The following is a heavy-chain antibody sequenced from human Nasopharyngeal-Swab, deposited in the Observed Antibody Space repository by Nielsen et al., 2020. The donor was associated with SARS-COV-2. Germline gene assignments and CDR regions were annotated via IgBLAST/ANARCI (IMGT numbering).Heavy chain of an antibody. D-gene: IGHD6-13*01. CDR2: INSDGSST. CDR1: GFTFSSFW. Sequence: GESLKLSCSSSGFTFSSFWMHWVRQAPGKGLVWVSRINSDGSSTSYADSVKGRFTIYRDNAKNTLYLQMNSLRAEDTAVYYCARVAAAGTLYYYYYMDVWGKGTTVTVSS. J-gene: IGHJ6*03. V-gene: IGHV3-74*01. CDR3: ARVAAAGTLYYYYYMDV.